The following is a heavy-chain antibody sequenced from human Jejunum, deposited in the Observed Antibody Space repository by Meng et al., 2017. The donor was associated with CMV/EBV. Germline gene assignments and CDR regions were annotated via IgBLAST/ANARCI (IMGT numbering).Heavy chain of an antibody. V-gene: IGHV3-21*01. D-gene: IGHD2-21*02. CDR2: ISSSGDYI. CDR1: TFRLSAYN. Sequence: STFRLSAYNVDSVRQAPGKGLEWVSSISSSGDYIYYADSLKGRFAISRDNAKNSVYLQMSSLSADDTAVYYCARDLYVGDPSAFDIWGQGTKVTVSS. J-gene: IGHJ3*02. CDR3: ARDLYVGDPSAFDI.